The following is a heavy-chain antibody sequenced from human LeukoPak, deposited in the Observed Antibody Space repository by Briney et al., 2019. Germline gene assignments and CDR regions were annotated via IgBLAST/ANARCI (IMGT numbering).Heavy chain of an antibody. CDR2: ISYDGSNK. CDR1: GFTFSSYG. Sequence: PGGSLRLSCAAPGFTFSSYGMHWVRQAPGKGLEWVAVISYDGSNKYYADSVKGRFTISRDNSKNTLYLQMNSLRAEDTAVYYCAKDQYSSSWNQIDYWGQGTLVTVSS. D-gene: IGHD6-13*01. J-gene: IGHJ4*02. CDR3: AKDQYSSSWNQIDY. V-gene: IGHV3-30*18.